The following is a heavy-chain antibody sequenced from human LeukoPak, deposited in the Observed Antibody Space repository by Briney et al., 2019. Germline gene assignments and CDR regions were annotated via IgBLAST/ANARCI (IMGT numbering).Heavy chain of an antibody. CDR1: GFTFSSYG. Sequence: SGGSLRLSCAASGFTFSSYGMHWVRQAPGKGLEWVAFIRYDGSNKYYADSVKGRFTISRDNSKNTLYLQMNSLRAEDTAVYYCAKDPKAVAGSPNWFDPWGQGTLVTVSS. V-gene: IGHV3-30*02. CDR2: IRYDGSNK. D-gene: IGHD6-19*01. CDR3: AKDPKAVAGSPNWFDP. J-gene: IGHJ5*02.